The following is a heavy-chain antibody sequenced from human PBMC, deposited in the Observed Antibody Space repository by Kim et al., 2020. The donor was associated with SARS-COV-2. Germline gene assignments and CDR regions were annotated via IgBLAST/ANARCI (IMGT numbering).Heavy chain of an antibody. CDR2: ISYDGSNK. Sequence: GGSLRLSCAASGFTFSSYAMHWVRQAPGKGLEWVAVISYDGSNKYYADSVKGRFTISRDNSKNTLYLQMNSLRAEDTAVYYCARGGLDSSGYYYVSAYWG. CDR1: GFTFSSYA. D-gene: IGHD3-22*01. V-gene: IGHV3-30*04. J-gene: IGHJ4*01. CDR3: ARGGLDSSGYYYVSAY.